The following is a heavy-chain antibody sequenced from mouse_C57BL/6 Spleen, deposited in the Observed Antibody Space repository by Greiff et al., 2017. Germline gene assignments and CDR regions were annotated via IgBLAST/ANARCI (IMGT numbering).Heavy chain of an antibody. Sequence: QVQLQQSGAELVKPGASVKISCKASGYAFSSSWMNWVKQRPGKGLDWIGQIYPGDGDTTYNGTFKGKATLTADKSSSTAYMQLSSLTSEDSAVYFCARRELFYAMDYWGQGTSVTVSS. V-gene: IGHV1-80*01. CDR1: GYAFSSSW. CDR2: IYPGDGDT. CDR3: ARRELFYAMDY. J-gene: IGHJ4*01.